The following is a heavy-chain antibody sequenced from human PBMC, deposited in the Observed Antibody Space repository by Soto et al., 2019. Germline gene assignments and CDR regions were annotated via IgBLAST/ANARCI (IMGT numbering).Heavy chain of an antibody. CDR2: IHYSGTT. J-gene: IGHJ4*02. CDR1: GTAIISYY. Sequence: SETLSLTCTVSGTAIISYYCIFIRHPPCKGLEWIANIHYSGTTNYNPSLASRVTLSVDTSKNQFSLKMTSVTAADRAMYFCARYNSYAIDYWGRGTLVTVSS. D-gene: IGHD2-8*01. CDR3: ARYNSYAIDY. V-gene: IGHV4-59*01.